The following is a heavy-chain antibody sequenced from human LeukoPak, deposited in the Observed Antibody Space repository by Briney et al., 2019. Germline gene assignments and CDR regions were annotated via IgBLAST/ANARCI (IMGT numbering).Heavy chain of an antibody. V-gene: IGHV1-69*05. CDR3: ARSRDSSGYTPYFDY. CDR2: IIPIFGTA. J-gene: IGHJ4*02. Sequence: SVKVSCKASGGTFSSYAISWVRQAPGQGLEWMGGIIPIFGTANYAQKFQGGVTITTDESTSTAYMELSSLRSEDTAVYYCARSRDSSGYTPYFDYWGQGTLVTVSS. D-gene: IGHD3-22*01. CDR1: GGTFSSYA.